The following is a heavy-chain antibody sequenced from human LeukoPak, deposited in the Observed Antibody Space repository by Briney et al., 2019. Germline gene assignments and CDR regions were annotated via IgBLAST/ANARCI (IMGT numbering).Heavy chain of an antibody. CDR1: GSTFNTDA. Sequence: GSLRLSCAASGSTFNTDAMTWVRQAPGNRLEWISYISSGSTTTYYADSVRGRFTVSRDNTKKSLYLQMNSLRAEDTAIYYCVRDLYYGSVSWGQGTLVTVSS. J-gene: IGHJ4*02. CDR2: ISSGSTTT. D-gene: IGHD3-10*01. CDR3: VRDLYYGSVS. V-gene: IGHV3-48*03.